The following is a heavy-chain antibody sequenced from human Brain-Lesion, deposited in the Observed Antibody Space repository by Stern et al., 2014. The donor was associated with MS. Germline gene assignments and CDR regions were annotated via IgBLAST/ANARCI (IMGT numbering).Heavy chain of an antibody. CDR3: ATDRDDFRSGYSAPTKGYGLDV. J-gene: IGHJ6*02. D-gene: IGHD3-3*01. CDR2: FESEDGET. Sequence: QVQLGQSGAEVKKPGASVKVSCKVSGYTLTELSMHWVRQASGKGLEWMGGFESEDGETIYAQKFQGRVTMTEDTSTDTAYMELSSLRSEDTAVYYCATDRDDFRSGYSAPTKGYGLDVWGQGTTVTVTS. V-gene: IGHV1-24*01. CDR1: GYTLTELS.